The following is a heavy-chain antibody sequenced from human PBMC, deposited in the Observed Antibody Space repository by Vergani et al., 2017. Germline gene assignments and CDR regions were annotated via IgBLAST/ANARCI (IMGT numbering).Heavy chain of an antibody. V-gene: IGHV3-9*01. CDR1: GFTFDDYA. D-gene: IGHD5-24*01. J-gene: IGHJ4*02. Sequence: EVQLVESGGGLVQPGRSLRLSCAASGFTFDDYAMHWVRQAPGKGLEWVSGISWKSGSTGYADSVKGRFTISRDNAKNSLYLQMNSLRAEDTAVYYCARVGRNGYILPNLSYFDYWGQGTLVTVSS. CDR2: ISWKSGST. CDR3: ARVGRNGYILPNLSYFDY.